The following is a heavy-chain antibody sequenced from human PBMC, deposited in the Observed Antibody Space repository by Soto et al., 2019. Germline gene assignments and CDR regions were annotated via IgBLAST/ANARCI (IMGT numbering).Heavy chain of an antibody. CDR3: ATLEPPPSGISFDS. CDR1: GGSFRGYY. J-gene: IGHJ4*02. CDR2: INHSGST. V-gene: IGHV4-34*01. D-gene: IGHD3-10*01. Sequence: QVQLQQWGAGLLKPSETLSLTCAVYGGSFRGYYWSWLRQPPGQGLEWIGEINHSGSTNYTPALKSGVTISVDRSKNHSALKPSSVTAAYTAGYYCATLEPPPSGISFDSWVQATLVTVPS.